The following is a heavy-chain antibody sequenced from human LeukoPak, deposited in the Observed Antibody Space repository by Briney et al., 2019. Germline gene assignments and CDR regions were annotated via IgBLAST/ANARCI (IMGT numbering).Heavy chain of an antibody. D-gene: IGHD6-13*01. CDR3: ASSNWLRDANFDS. V-gene: IGHV4-39*07. Sequence: SETLSLTCTVSGGSISSSSYYWGWIRQPPGKGLEWIGSIYYSGSTSYNPSLKSRVTVSVDTPKNQFSLKLTSVTASDSAVYYCASSNWLRDANFDSWGQGTLVTVSS. CDR2: IYYSGST. CDR1: GGSISSSSYY. J-gene: IGHJ4*02.